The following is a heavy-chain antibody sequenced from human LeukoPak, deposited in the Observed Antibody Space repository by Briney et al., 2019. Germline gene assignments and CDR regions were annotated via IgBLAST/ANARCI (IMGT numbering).Heavy chain of an antibody. CDR1: GFTFSSYW. J-gene: IGHJ4*02. D-gene: IGHD3-10*01. CDR2: IKQDGSEK. V-gene: IGHV3-7*01. CDR3: ARGVYPGRGFDY. Sequence: GGSLTLSCAASGFTFSSYWMSWVRQAPGKGVEWVANIKQDGSEKYYVASVKGRFTISRDNAKDSLYLQMNSLRAEDTAVYYCARGVYPGRGFDYWGQGTLVTVSS.